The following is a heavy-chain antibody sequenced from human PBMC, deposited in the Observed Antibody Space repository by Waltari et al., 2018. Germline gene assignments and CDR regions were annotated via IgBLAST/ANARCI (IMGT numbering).Heavy chain of an antibody. CDR3: ARAPRKYYDFWSGYYYFDY. J-gene: IGHJ4*02. V-gene: IGHV1-8*03. CDR2: MNPNKGNT. D-gene: IGHD3-3*01. CDR1: GYTFTSYD. Sequence: QVQLVQSGAEVKKPGASVKVSCKASGYTFTSYDINWVRQATGQGLEWMGWMNPNKGNTGYAKKFQGRVTITRNTSISTAYMELSSLRSEDTAVYYCARAPRKYYDFWSGYYYFDYWGQGTLVTVSS.